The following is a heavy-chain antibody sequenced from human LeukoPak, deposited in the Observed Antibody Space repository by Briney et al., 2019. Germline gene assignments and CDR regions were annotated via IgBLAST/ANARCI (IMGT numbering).Heavy chain of an antibody. J-gene: IGHJ5*02. CDR2: INPNSGDT. CDR1: GYTFTGYY. D-gene: IGHD3-10*01. CDR3: ARDRYYGSGSYYSFNWFDP. V-gene: IGHV1-2*02. Sequence: GASVKVSCKASGYTFTGYYIHWVRQAPGQGLEWMGWINPNSGDTYNAQKFQGRVTMTRDTSTSTAYMELSRLRFNDTAVYYCARDRYYGSGSYYSFNWFDPWGQGTLVTVSS.